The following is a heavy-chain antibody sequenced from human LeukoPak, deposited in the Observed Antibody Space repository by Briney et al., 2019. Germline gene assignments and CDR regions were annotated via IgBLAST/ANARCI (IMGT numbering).Heavy chain of an antibody. V-gene: IGHV3-23*01. CDR2: ISGSGGST. CDR3: AKGDGGYVG. Sequence: GGSLRLSCTGSGFSFGDHAMSWVRQAPGKGLEWVSAISGSGGSTYYADSVRGRFTISRDNSKNTLYLQMNSLRAEDTAVYYCAKGDGGYVGWGQGTLVTVSS. J-gene: IGHJ4*02. D-gene: IGHD5-12*01. CDR1: GFSFGDHA.